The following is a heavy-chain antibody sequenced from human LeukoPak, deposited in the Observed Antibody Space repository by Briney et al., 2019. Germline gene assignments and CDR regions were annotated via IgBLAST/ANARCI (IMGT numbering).Heavy chain of an antibody. CDR1: GFTFSDYY. CDR3: ARVYGSGAPPTYFDY. D-gene: IGHD3-10*01. Sequence: PGGSLRLSCAASGFTFSDYYMSWIRQAPGKGLEWVSYISSSGSTIYYADSVKGRFTISRDNAKNSLYLQMNSLRAEDTAVYYCARVYGSGAPPTYFDYWGQGTLVTVSS. J-gene: IGHJ4*02. V-gene: IGHV3-11*04. CDR2: ISSSGSTI.